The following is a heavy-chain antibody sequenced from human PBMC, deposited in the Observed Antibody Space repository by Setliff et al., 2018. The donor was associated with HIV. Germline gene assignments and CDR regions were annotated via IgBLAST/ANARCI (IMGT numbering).Heavy chain of an antibody. Sequence: ASVKVSCKASGYIFTNYAMQWVRQAPGQGLEWMGWINTGNGSTKYSQKFQGRVTITRDTSASTVYMELSSLRSGDTAVYYCARDLNSGDYPHWFDPWGQGTLVTVSS. D-gene: IGHD4-17*01. J-gene: IGHJ5*02. CDR1: GYIFTNYA. V-gene: IGHV1-3*04. CDR2: INTGNGST. CDR3: ARDLNSGDYPHWFDP.